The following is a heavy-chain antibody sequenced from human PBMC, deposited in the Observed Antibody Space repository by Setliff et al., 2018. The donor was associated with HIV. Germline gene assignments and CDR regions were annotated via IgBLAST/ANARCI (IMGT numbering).Heavy chain of an antibody. CDR1: GGSISSGSYY. CDR2: IYTSGST. V-gene: IGHV4-61*09. CDR3: ARASSRLNCSGYAFDS. Sequence: ASETLSLTCTVSGGSISSGSYYWSWIRQPAGKGLEWIGHIYTSGSTNYNPSLKSRVTISVDTSKNQFSLKLSSVTAADTAVYYCARASSRLNCSGYAFDSWGQGTLVTVSS. D-gene: IGHD2-15*01. J-gene: IGHJ4*02.